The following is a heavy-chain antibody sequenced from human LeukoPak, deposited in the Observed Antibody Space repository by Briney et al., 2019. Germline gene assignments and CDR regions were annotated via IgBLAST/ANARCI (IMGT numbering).Heavy chain of an antibody. CDR1: GGSFSGYY. CDR3: ARGRGYYDSSGYYRTATFDY. Sequence: SETLSLTCAVYGGSFSGYYWSWFRQPPGKGLEWIGEINHSGSTNYNPSLKSRVTISVDTSKNQFSLKLSSVTAADTAVYYCARGRGYYDSSGYYRTATFDYWGQGTLVTVSS. D-gene: IGHD3-22*01. J-gene: IGHJ4*02. V-gene: IGHV4-34*01. CDR2: INHSGST.